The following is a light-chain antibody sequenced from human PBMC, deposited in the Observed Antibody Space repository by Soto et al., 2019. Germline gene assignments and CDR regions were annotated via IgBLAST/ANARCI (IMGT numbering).Light chain of an antibody. CDR3: SSYTSSNTWV. Sequence: QSALTQPPSASGSPGQSVTISCTGTSSDIGGYNSVSWYQQHPGKAPRLMIYEVNKRPSGVPDRFSGSKSGYTASLTISGLQAEDEADYSCSSYTSSNTWVFGGGTKLTVL. CDR1: SSDIGGYNS. J-gene: IGLJ3*02. V-gene: IGLV2-8*01. CDR2: EVN.